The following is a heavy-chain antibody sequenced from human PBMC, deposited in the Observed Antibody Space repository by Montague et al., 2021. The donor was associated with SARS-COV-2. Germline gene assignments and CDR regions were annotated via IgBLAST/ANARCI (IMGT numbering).Heavy chain of an antibody. CDR1: GDSVSSNSAA. CDR2: TYYRSKWYY. CDR3: ALAVAGRGGYDY. J-gene: IGHJ4*02. V-gene: IGHV6-1*01. D-gene: IGHD6-19*01. Sequence: CAISGDSVSSNSAAWNWIRQSPSRGLEWLGRTYYRSKWYYEYAVXLKSRITINPDTSKNQFSLQVKSTTPEDTAVYYCALAVAGRGGYDYWGQGTLVTVSS.